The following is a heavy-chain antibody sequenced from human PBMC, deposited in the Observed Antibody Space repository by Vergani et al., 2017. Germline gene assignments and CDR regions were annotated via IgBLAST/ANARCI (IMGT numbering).Heavy chain of an antibody. J-gene: IGHJ6*03. Sequence: VQLLESGGGLVQPGGSRRLSCAASGFTFSSYGMHWVRQAPGKGLEWVAVISYDGSNKYYADSVKGRFTISRDNSKNTLYLQMNSLRAEDTAVYYCAKSPRSSPGYYYYYMDVWGKGTTVTVSS. CDR1: GFTFSSYG. D-gene: IGHD3-10*01. CDR2: ISYDGSNK. V-gene: IGHV3-30*18. CDR3: AKSPRSSPGYYYYYMDV.